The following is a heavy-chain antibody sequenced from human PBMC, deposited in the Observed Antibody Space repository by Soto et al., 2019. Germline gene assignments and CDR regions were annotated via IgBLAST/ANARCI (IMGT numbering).Heavy chain of an antibody. Sequence: SETLSLTCTISGGSISGYYWNWIRQPTGKGLEWIGRIYSTGSTKFNPSLKSRVTMSVDTSENQFSLKLTSVTAADTALYYCARSFYYGSGSAHNDLGYWGQGTLVTVSS. V-gene: IGHV4-4*07. D-gene: IGHD3-10*01. CDR3: ARSFYYGSGSAHNDLGY. CDR2: IYSTGST. J-gene: IGHJ4*02. CDR1: GGSISGYY.